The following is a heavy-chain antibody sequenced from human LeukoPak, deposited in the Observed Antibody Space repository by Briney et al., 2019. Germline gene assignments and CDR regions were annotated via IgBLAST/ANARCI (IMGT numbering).Heavy chain of an antibody. CDR1: GYTFTGYY. D-gene: IGHD3-10*01. V-gene: IGHV1-2*02. Sequence: ASVKVSCKASGYTFTGYYMHWVRQAPGQGLEWMGWINPNSGGTNYAQKFQGRVTMTRDTSISTAYMELSRLRSDDTAVYYCARDSRYYYGSGTRYYFDYWGQGTLATVSS. CDR2: INPNSGGT. J-gene: IGHJ4*02. CDR3: ARDSRYYYGSGTRYYFDY.